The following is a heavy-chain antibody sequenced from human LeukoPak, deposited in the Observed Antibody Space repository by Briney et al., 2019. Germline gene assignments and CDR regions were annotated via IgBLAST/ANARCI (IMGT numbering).Heavy chain of an antibody. J-gene: IGHJ6*02. CDR3: ARRVLYYDTLTGLNTYYGMDV. CDR1: AFTFSNYG. V-gene: IGHV3-21*01. Sequence: PGGPLRLSCAASAFTFSNYGMNWVRQAPGKGLEWVPSISDSGTYIYYADSVKGRFTISRDNAKNSLYLQMNSLRAEDTAVYYCARRVLYYDTLTGLNTYYGMDVWGQGTTVTVSS. D-gene: IGHD3-9*01. CDR2: ISDSGTYI.